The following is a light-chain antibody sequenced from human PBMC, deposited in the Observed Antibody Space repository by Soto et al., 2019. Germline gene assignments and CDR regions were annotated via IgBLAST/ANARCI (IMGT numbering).Light chain of an antibody. CDR2: NND. CDR1: FSNVGSTS. V-gene: IGLV1-44*01. Sequence: QSVLTQPPSASGTPGQRVTISCSGSFSNVGSTSVNWYQQQFPVAAPKLLIYNNDQRPSWVPDRFSGSRSGTSASLAISGLQSEDEDDYYCASWDDSLNTLVFGGGTKLTVL. CDR3: ASWDDSLNTLV. J-gene: IGLJ2*01.